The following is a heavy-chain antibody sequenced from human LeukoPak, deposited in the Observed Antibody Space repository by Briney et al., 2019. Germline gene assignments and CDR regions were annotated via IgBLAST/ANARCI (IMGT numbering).Heavy chain of an antibody. J-gene: IGHJ4*02. CDR3: TRDREQEPTYDF. Sequence: GGSLRLSCAASGFTFSSYWMHWVRQAPGKGLVWFSRIDSDGSSTRYADSVKGRFTLSRDNAKNTLYLQMHSLRAEDTGVYYCTRDREQEPTYDFWGQGTLVTVSS. D-gene: IGHD6-13*01. V-gene: IGHV3-74*01. CDR2: IDSDGSST. CDR1: GFTFSSYW.